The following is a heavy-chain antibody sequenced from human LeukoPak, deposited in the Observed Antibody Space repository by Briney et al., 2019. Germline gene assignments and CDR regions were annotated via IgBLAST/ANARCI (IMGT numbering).Heavy chain of an antibody. V-gene: IGHV4-39*07. D-gene: IGHD5-18*01. CDR2: IYYSGST. CDR1: GGSISSSSYY. J-gene: IGHJ4*02. Sequence: PSETLSLTCTVSGGSISSSSYYWGWIRQPPGKGLEWIVSIYYSGSTYYNPSLKSRVTISVDTSKNQFSLKLSSVTAAGTAVYYCARVGDTAMVQNFDYWGQGTLVTVSS. CDR3: ARVGDTAMVQNFDY.